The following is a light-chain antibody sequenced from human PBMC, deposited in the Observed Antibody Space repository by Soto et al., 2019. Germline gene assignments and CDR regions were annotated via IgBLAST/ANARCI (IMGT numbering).Light chain of an antibody. CDR3: QQYGTSVT. Sequence: ENVLTQSPGTLSLSPGERATLSCGASQSVSNNYLAWYQQKPGQSPRLLIYGASTRATGIPDRFSGSVSGTGFTLSINSLDPEDFAVYFCQQYGTSVTFGHGTRLEIK. V-gene: IGKV3-20*01. CDR1: QSVSNNY. CDR2: GAS. J-gene: IGKJ5*01.